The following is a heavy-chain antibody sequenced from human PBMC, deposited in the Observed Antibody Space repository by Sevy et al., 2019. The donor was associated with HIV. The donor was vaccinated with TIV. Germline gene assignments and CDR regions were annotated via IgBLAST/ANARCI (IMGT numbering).Heavy chain of an antibody. V-gene: IGHV3-23*01. CDR2: LSFGCGEI. Sequence: GGSLRLSCAASGFTFSKYSMSWVRQPPGKGLEWVSTLSFGCGEINHADSVKGRFTISRDNSKNSLYLQMNNLRAEDIAVYYCAREGCTKPHDYWGQGTLVTVSS. J-gene: IGHJ4*02. D-gene: IGHD2-8*01. CDR1: GFTFSKYS. CDR3: AREGCTKPHDY.